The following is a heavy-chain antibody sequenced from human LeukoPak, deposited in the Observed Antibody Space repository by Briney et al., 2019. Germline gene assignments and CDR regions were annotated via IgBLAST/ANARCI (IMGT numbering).Heavy chain of an antibody. CDR3: AREGDTAMVALDY. CDR1: GFTFSSYA. J-gene: IGHJ4*02. V-gene: IGHV3-23*01. Sequence: GGSLRLSCAASGFTFSSYAMSWVRQAPGKGLEWVSAISGSGGSTYYADSVKGRFTISRDNAKKLLYLQMNSLRAEDTAVYYCAREGDTAMVALDYWGQGTLVTVSS. D-gene: IGHD5-18*01. CDR2: ISGSGGST.